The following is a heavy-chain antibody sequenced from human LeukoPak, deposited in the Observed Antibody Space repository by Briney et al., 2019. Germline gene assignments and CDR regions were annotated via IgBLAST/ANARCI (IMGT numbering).Heavy chain of an antibody. CDR2: IYRGDT. V-gene: IGHV3-53*01. CDR3: ASYYCSSGSCYFDT. D-gene: IGHD2-15*01. CDR1: GFTAGYNY. J-gene: IGHJ4*02. Sequence: GGSLRLSCAVSGFTAGYNYMSWVRQAPGKGLEWVSVIYRGDTYYADSVKGRFTISRDDSKNTVFLQMNRLRADDTAVYFCASYYCSSGSCYFDTWGQGTLVAVSS.